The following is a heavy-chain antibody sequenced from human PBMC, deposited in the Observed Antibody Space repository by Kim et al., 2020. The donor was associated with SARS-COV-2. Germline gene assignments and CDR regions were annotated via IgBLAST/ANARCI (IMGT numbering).Heavy chain of an antibody. CDR2: INWNGGAT. CDR3: ASLPDFSDAGSYLWVY. D-gene: IGHD3-10*01. CDR1: GFDFGNFG. Sequence: GGSLRLSCVASGFDFGNFGMSWVRQVPGKGLQWVSHINWNGGATSYADSVRDRFTISRDNAKNYLFLQMSSLRTEDTAFYYCASLPDFSDAGSYLWVYWGQGALITVSS. J-gene: IGHJ4*02. V-gene: IGHV3-20*04.